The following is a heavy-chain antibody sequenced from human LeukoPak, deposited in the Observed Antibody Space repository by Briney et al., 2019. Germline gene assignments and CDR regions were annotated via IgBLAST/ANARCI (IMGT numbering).Heavy chain of an antibody. CDR3: AKVYHYGSGSYLTHLDS. Sequence: GASVKVSCKASGGTFSSYAISWVRQAPGQGLEWMGGIIPIFGTANYAQKFQGRVTITADESTSTAYMELSSLRSEDTAVYYCAKVYHYGSGSYLTHLDSWGQGSLVTVSS. CDR2: IIPIFGTA. V-gene: IGHV1-69*01. J-gene: IGHJ4*02. D-gene: IGHD3-10*01. CDR1: GGTFSSYA.